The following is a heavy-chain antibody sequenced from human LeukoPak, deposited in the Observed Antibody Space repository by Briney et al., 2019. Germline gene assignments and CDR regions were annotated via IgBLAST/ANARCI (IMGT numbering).Heavy chain of an antibody. CDR2: ISSSSSYI. CDR1: GFTFSSYS. V-gene: IGHV3-21*01. CDR3: ARGSTSVGRMYYYYYMDV. J-gene: IGHJ6*03. Sequence: PGGSLSLSCAASGFTFSSYSMNWVRQAPGKGLEWVSSISSSSSYIYYADSVKGRFTISRDNAKNSLYLQMNSLRAEDTAVYYCARGSTSVGRMYYYYYMDVWGKGTTVTVSS. D-gene: IGHD2-2*01.